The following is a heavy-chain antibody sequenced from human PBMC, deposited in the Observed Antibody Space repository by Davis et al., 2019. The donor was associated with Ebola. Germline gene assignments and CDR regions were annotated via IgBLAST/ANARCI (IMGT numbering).Heavy chain of an antibody. J-gene: IGHJ4*02. CDR1: GFTFSTYA. Sequence: GESLKISCAASGFTFSTYAMGWVCQAPGKGLEWVSDISSGGGAPYYADSVKGRFTTFRDNPKNTLYLQMNSLRADDTAVYYCAKQRGVGAIDYDYWGRGTVVTVSS. V-gene: IGHV3-23*01. D-gene: IGHD1-26*01. CDR2: ISSGGGAP. CDR3: AKQRGVGAIDYDY.